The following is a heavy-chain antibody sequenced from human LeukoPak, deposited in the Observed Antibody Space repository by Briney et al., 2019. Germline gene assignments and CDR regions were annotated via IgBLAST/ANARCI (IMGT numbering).Heavy chain of an antibody. V-gene: IGHV1-8*01. D-gene: IGHD3-10*01. CDR1: GYTFTSYD. CDR3: AREEITMVRGVIQVRDY. Sequence: ASVKVSCKASGYTFTSYDINWVRQATGQGLEWMGWMTPNSGNTGYAQKFQGRVTMTRNTSISTAYMELSSLRSEDTAVYYCAREEITMVRGVIQVRDYWGQGTLVTVSS. J-gene: IGHJ4*02. CDR2: MTPNSGNT.